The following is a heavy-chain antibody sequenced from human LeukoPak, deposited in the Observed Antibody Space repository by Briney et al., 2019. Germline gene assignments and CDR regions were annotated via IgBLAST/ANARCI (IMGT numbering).Heavy chain of an antibody. J-gene: IGHJ4*02. D-gene: IGHD5-18*01. CDR3: ARGRGYAKRYFDY. Sequence: PSETLSPTCAVYGGSFSGYYWSWIRQPPGKGLEWIGEINHSGSTNYNPSLKSRVTISVDTSKNQFSLKLSSVTAADTAVYYCARGRGYAKRYFDYWGQGTLVTVSS. CDR2: INHSGST. CDR1: GGSFSGYY. V-gene: IGHV4-34*01.